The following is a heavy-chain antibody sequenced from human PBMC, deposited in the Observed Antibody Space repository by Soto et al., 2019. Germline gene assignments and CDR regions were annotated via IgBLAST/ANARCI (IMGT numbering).Heavy chain of an antibody. CDR2: IYYRGDT. CDR3: ARVSRVSRYYFEY. Sequence: QVQLQESGPGLVKPSETLSLSCSVSGGSISNYYWTWIRQPPGKGLEWIGYIYYRGDTNYNPSLKSRVTISVDTSKNQFSLKLSSVTAADTAVYYSARVSRVSRYYFEYWGQGILVTVSS. CDR1: GGSISNYY. J-gene: IGHJ4*02. V-gene: IGHV4-59*01.